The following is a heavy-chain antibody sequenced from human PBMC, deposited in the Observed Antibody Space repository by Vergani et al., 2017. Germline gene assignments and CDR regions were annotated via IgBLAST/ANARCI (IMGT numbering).Heavy chain of an antibody. Sequence: EVELVQSGPEMRKPGESLKISCKGSEYSFGNYWIGWVRQMPGKGLEWMGIIYPADSDTRYSPSFQGQVTISADKSISTAFLQWDSLKASDTALYYCARHKTYTDSWGQGTLVTGSS. V-gene: IGHV5-51*01. CDR1: EYSFGNYW. CDR3: ARHKTYTDS. J-gene: IGHJ4*02. CDR2: IYPADSDT.